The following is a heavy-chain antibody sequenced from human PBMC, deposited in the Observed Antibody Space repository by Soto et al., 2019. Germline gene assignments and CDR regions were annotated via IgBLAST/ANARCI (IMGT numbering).Heavy chain of an antibody. Sequence: HPGGSLRLSCAASGFTFSSYGMHWVRQAPGKGLEWVAVIWYDGSNKYYADSVKGRFTISRDNSKNTLYLQMNSLRAEDTAIYYCGSTNYNPSLKSRVTISVDTSKNQFSLKLSSVTAADTAVYYCARDPPLWHYGSGSYYGGRNYYMDVWGKGTTVTVSS. V-gene: IGHV3-33*01. CDR2: IWYDGSNK. CDR1: GFTFSSYG. J-gene: IGHJ6*03. D-gene: IGHD3-10*01. CDR3: GSTNYNPSLKSRVTISVDTSKNQFSLKLSSVTAADTAVYYCARDPPLWHYGSGSYYGGRNYYMDV.